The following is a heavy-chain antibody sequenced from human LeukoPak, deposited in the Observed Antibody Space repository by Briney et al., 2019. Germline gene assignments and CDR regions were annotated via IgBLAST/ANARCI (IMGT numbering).Heavy chain of an antibody. CDR3: AKGSGYCQYYFDY. Sequence: GGSLRLSCAASGFTFSSYGMSWVRQAPGKGLEWVSAISGSGGSTYYADSVKGRFTISRDNSKNTLYLQMNSLRAEDTAVYYCAKGSGYCQYYFDYWGQGTLVTVSS. J-gene: IGHJ4*02. CDR2: ISGSGGST. D-gene: IGHD3-22*01. CDR1: GFTFSSYG. V-gene: IGHV3-23*01.